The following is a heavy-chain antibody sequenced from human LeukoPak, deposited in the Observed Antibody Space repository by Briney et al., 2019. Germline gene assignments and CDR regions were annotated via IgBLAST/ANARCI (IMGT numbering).Heavy chain of an antibody. V-gene: IGHV1-2*02. CDR1: GYTFTDYY. Sequence: ASVKVSCKASGYTFTDYYIHWVRQAPGQGLEWMAWIDPNSGATNYAQKFQGRITMTRDTSISTAYMELSRLRSDDTAVYYCATERLDSGSYYTAFDIWGQGTMVTVSS. D-gene: IGHD1-26*01. CDR2: IDPNSGAT. CDR3: ATERLDSGSYYTAFDI. J-gene: IGHJ3*02.